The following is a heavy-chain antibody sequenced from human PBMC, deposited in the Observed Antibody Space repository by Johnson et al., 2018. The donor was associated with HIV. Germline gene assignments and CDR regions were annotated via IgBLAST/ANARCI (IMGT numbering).Heavy chain of an antibody. Sequence: VQLVESGGGVVQAGRSLRLSCAASGFTFSSYAMHWVRQAPGKGLEWVSVIYSGGSTYYADSVKGRFTISRDNSKNTLYLQMNSLGAEDTAVYVCARGGAGGNSEGAFDIWGQGTKVTVSS. J-gene: IGHJ3*02. CDR3: ARGGAGGNSEGAFDI. D-gene: IGHD4-23*01. CDR2: IYSGGST. CDR1: GFTFSSYA. V-gene: IGHV3-66*01.